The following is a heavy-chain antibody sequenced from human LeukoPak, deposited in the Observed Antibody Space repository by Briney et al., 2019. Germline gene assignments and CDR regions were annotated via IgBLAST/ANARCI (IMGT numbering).Heavy chain of an antibody. V-gene: IGHV4-59*08. Sequence: PSETLSLTCTVSGGSSSSFYWSWIRQPPGKGLEWIGSIAYSGSTNHNPSLKSRVTISVDTSKNQFSLKLSSVTAADTAVYYCARQSDSYYSTFDYWGQGTLVTVSS. D-gene: IGHD3-22*01. CDR3: ARQSDSYYSTFDY. CDR2: IAYSGST. J-gene: IGHJ4*02. CDR1: GGSSSSFY.